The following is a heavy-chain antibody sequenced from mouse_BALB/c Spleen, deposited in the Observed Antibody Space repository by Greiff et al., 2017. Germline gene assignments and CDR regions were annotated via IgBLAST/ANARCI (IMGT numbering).Heavy chain of an antibody. CDR2: ISNGGGST. CDR3: ARHTVYYFDY. V-gene: IGHV5-12-2*01. CDR1: GFTFSSYT. Sequence: EVQGVESGGGLVQPGGSLKLSCAASGFTFSSYTMSWVRQTPEKRLEWVAYISNGGGSTYYPDTVKGRFTISRDNAKNTLYLQMSSLKSEDTAMYYCARHTVYYFDYWGQGTTLTVSS. J-gene: IGHJ2*01.